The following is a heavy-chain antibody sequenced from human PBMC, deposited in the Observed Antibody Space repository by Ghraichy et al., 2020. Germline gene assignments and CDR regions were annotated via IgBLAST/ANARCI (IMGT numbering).Heavy chain of an antibody. CDR1: GGSISSYY. D-gene: IGHD1-26*01. J-gene: IGHJ3*02. Sequence: SQTLSLTCTVSGGSISSYYWSWIRQPPGKGLEWIGYIYYSGSTNYNPSLKSRVTISVDTSKNQFSLKLSSVTAADTAVYYCAREGATSYSAFDIWGQGTMVPVSS. V-gene: IGHV4-59*01. CDR2: IYYSGST. CDR3: AREGATSYSAFDI.